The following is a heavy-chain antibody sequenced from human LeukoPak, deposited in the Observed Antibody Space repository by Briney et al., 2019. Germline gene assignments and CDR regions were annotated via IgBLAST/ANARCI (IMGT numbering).Heavy chain of an antibody. V-gene: IGHV1-2*02. CDR2: VNPNNGVT. CDR3: ATDHCTRTNCYEDYYHGMDV. D-gene: IGHD2-2*01. J-gene: IGHJ6*02. CDR1: EDTFTGYY. Sequence: ASVRVSCKASEDTFTGYYIHWVRQAPGQGLEWMGWVNPNNGVTEYAQEFQGRVTMTRDTSLSRAYMELSRLRSDDTAVYYCATDHCTRTNCYEDYYHGMDVWGQGTTVTVSS.